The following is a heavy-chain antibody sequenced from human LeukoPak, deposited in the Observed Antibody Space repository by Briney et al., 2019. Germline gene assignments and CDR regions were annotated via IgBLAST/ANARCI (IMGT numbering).Heavy chain of an antibody. Sequence: GASVKVSCKPSGGTFSSYAISWVRQAPGQGLEWMGGIIPIFGTANYAQKFQGRVTITADESTSTAYMELSSLRSEDTAVYYCARAAGYCSSTSCYMMKYFQHWGQGTLVTVSS. CDR1: GGTFSSYA. CDR2: IIPIFGTA. CDR3: ARAAGYCSSTSCYMMKYFQH. V-gene: IGHV1-69*01. D-gene: IGHD2-2*02. J-gene: IGHJ1*01.